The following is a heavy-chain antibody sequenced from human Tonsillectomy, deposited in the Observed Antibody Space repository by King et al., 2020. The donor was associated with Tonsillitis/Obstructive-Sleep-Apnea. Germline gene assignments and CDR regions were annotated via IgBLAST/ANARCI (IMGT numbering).Heavy chain of an antibody. J-gene: IGHJ4*02. V-gene: IGHV4-34*01. Sequence: VQLQQWGAGLLKPSETLSLTCAVYGGSFSGYYWSWIRQPPGKGLEWIGEINHSGTTNYNPSLKSRVTISVDPSKNQFSLKLSSVTAADTAVYYCARGLYSGLFDYWGQGTLVTVSS. CDR3: ARGLYSGLFDY. D-gene: IGHD3-10*01. CDR2: INHSGTT. CDR1: GGSFSGYY.